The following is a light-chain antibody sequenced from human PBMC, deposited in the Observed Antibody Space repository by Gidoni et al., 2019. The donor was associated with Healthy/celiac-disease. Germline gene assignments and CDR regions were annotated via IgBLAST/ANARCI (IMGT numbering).Light chain of an antibody. CDR3: QKYNSART. V-gene: IGKV1-27*01. CDR1: QGISNY. Sequence: DIQMTQSPSSLSASVGDRVTITCRASQGISNYLAWYQQKPGKVPKLLIYAASTLQSGVPSRFSGSGSGTGFTLTISSLQPGDVATYYCQKYNSARTFGQGTKVEIK. CDR2: AAS. J-gene: IGKJ1*01.